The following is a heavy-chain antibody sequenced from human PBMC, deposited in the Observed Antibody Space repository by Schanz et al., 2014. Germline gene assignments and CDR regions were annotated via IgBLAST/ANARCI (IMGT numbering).Heavy chain of an antibody. CDR2: LYTGGST. Sequence: EVQLVESGGGLIHPGGSLRLSCAVSGFTVSTNYMTWVRQAPGKGLECVSVLYTGGSTFYAESVRGRFFISRDSSKNTLFLHMNSLRAEDTAVYYCARDSRYCTGVDCKGDAFDLWGQGTLVTVSS. V-gene: IGHV3-53*01. J-gene: IGHJ3*01. CDR3: ARDSRYCTGVDCKGDAFDL. D-gene: IGHD2-8*02. CDR1: GFTVSTNY.